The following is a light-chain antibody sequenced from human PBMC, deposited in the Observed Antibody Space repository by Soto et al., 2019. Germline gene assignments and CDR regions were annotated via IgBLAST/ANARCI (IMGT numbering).Light chain of an antibody. J-gene: IGKJ2*01. Sequence: EIVMTQSPATLSVSPGERATLSCRASQSVSSNLAWYQQKPGQAPRLLIYGASTRATGIPARFSGSGSGTEFPLTISSLQSEDFAFYYCQQYNNWPHTFGQGTKLEIK. CDR3: QQYNNWPHT. V-gene: IGKV3-15*01. CDR1: QSVSSN. CDR2: GAS.